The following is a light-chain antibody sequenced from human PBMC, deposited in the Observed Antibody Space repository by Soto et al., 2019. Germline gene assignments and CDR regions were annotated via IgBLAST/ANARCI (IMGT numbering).Light chain of an antibody. J-gene: IGKJ1*01. CDR2: DAS. CDR1: QSVSSY. CDR3: QHRTNWPPT. V-gene: IGKV3-11*01. Sequence: ETVLTQSPDTLSLSPGERATLSCRASQSVSSYLAWYQQKPGQAPRLLITDASNRATGIPARFSGSGSGTDFTLTISSLEPEDFAVYYCQHRTNWPPTFGQGTKVEIK.